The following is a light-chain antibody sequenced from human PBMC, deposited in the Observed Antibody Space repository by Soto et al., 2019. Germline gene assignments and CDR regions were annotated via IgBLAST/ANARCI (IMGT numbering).Light chain of an antibody. CDR2: EVS. CDR1: TSDVGGYIY. V-gene: IGLV2-14*01. CDR3: CSYAGSYTWV. J-gene: IGLJ3*02. Sequence: QSALTQPASVSGSPGQSITISCTGTTSDVGGYIYVSWYQHHPGKAPKLMIYEVSNRPSGISNRFSGSKSGNTASLTISGLQAEDEADYYCCSYAGSYTWVFGGGTKLTVL.